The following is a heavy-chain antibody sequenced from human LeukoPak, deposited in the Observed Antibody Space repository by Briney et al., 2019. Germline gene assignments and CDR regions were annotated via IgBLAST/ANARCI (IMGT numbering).Heavy chain of an antibody. CDR2: ISSSGSTI. D-gene: IGHD3-22*01. J-gene: IGHJ4*02. V-gene: IGHV3-11*04. Sequence: GGSLRLSCAASGFTFSNYYMSWIRQAPGKGLEWVSYISSSGSTIYYADSVKGRFTISRDNAKNSLYLQMNSLRAEDTAVYYCASGGYYYDSSGYLDYWGQGTLVTVSS. CDR1: GFTFSNYY. CDR3: ASGGYYYDSSGYLDY.